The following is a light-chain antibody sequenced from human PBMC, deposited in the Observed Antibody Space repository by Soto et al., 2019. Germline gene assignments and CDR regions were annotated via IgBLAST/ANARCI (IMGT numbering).Light chain of an antibody. Sequence: GDSVPITCRASQGISRYLAWYQQKPGRAPQLLISAASTLQSGVPSRFSGSGSGTHFTLVISSLQPEDFATYYCQQLNTYPVTFGGGTKVDI. V-gene: IGKV1-9*01. CDR2: AAS. J-gene: IGKJ4*01. CDR3: QQLNTYPVT. CDR1: QGISRY.